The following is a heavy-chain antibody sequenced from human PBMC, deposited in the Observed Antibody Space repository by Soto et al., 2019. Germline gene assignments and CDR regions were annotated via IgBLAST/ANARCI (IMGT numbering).Heavy chain of an antibody. V-gene: IGHV3-23*01. CDR2: VSGSGGTT. CDR1: GFTFSSYA. D-gene: IGHD4-4*01. J-gene: IGHJ5*02. CDR3: AKDAIDYSNVPHWFDP. Sequence: GGSLRLSCAASGFTFSSYAMSWVRQAPGKGLEWVSVVSGSGGTTYYADSVKGRFTISRDNSKHTLFLQMNSLRAEDTAVYYCAKDAIDYSNVPHWFDPWGQGTLVTVSS.